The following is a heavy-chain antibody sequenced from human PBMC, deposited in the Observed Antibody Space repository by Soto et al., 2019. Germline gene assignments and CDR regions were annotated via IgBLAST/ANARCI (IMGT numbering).Heavy chain of an antibody. D-gene: IGHD6-13*01. CDR2: IYYSGST. CDR1: GGSISSYY. Sequence: PSETLSLTCTVSGGSISSYYWSWIRQPPGKGLEWIGYIYYSGSTNYNPSLKSRVTTSVDTSKNQFSLKLSSVTAADTAVYYCARDVGSSWYENWFDPWGQGTLVTVS. V-gene: IGHV4-59*12. J-gene: IGHJ5*02. CDR3: ARDVGSSWYENWFDP.